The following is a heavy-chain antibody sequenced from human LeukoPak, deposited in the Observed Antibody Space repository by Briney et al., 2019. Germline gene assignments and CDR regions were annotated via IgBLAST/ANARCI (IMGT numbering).Heavy chain of an antibody. J-gene: IGHJ4*02. CDR1: GYSFTTYW. V-gene: IGHV5-51*01. Sequence: GESLEISCKASGYSFTTYWIGWVRQMPGKGLEWMGIIYPGDSDTRYSPSFQGQVTFSADKSISTAYLQWSSLKASDTAMYHCARTYCGGDCYYSYFDYWGQGTLVTVSS. D-gene: IGHD2-21*02. CDR2: IYPGDSDT. CDR3: ARTYCGGDCYYSYFDY.